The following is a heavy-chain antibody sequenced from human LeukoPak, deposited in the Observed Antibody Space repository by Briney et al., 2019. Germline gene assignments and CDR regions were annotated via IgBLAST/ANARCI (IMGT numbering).Heavy chain of an antibody. D-gene: IGHD2-15*01. Sequence: PGGSLRLSCAASGFTFSNYAMHWVRQPPGKGLEWVSAISNSDDGRYYADSAKGRFTISRDNSKNTLYLQMNSLRTEDTAVYYCAKDSSASFYCGGGACYSNYWGQGTLVTVSS. CDR1: GFTFSNYA. CDR3: AKDSSASFYCGGGACYSNY. J-gene: IGHJ4*02. V-gene: IGHV3-23*01. CDR2: ISNSDDGR.